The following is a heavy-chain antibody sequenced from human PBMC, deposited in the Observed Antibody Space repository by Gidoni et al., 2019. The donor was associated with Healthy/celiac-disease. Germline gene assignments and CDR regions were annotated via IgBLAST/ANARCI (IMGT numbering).Heavy chain of an antibody. CDR1: VLTFSSYD. J-gene: IGHJ3*02. Sequence: EVQLVASGGGLVQPGGSLRLSCEASVLTFSSYDMPWVRQAKGKGLEWVSAIGTPGDTDYPGSVKGRFNISRENAKNSLYLKMNSLRAGDTAVYYCARAAAGLDAFDIWGQGTMVTVSS. D-gene: IGHD6-13*01. V-gene: IGHV3-13*01. CDR3: ARAAAGLDAFDI. CDR2: IGTPGDT.